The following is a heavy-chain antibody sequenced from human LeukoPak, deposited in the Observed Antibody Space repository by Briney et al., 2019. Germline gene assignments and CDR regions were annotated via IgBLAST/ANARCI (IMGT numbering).Heavy chain of an antibody. CDR1: GYTFTSYY. J-gene: IGHJ6*03. V-gene: IGHV1-46*01. Sequence: ASVKVSCKASGYTFTSYYMHWVRQAPGQGLEWMGIINPSGGSTSYAQKFQGRVTMTRDMSTSTVYMELSSLRPEDTAVYYCARDSVEMATVINYYYYYYMDVWGKGTTVTVSS. CDR2: INPSGGST. CDR3: ARDSVEMATVINYYYYYYMDV. D-gene: IGHD5-24*01.